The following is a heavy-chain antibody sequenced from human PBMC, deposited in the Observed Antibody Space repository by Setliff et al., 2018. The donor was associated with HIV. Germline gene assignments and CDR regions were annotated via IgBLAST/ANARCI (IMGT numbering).Heavy chain of an antibody. CDR3: ASSAVAGSTPVLIYYYYGMDV. Sequence: ASVKVSCKASGYTFTRNAMHWVRQAPGQRLEWMGWINVDNDNTKYSQKFQGRVTLTRDTSASTAYMELSGLRSEDTAVYYCASSAVAGSTPVLIYYYYGMDVWGQGTAVTVSS. CDR2: INVDNDNT. J-gene: IGHJ6*02. V-gene: IGHV1-3*01. CDR1: GYTFTRNA. D-gene: IGHD6-19*01.